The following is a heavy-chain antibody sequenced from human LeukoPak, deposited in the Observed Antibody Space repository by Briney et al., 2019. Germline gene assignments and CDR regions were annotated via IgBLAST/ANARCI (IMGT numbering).Heavy chain of an antibody. V-gene: IGHV3-21*01. D-gene: IGHD2-15*01. CDR3: AREIVVVVAAIDHDAFDI. Sequence: GGSLRLSCAASGFSFSSYSMNWVRQAPGKGLEWVSSISSSSSYIYYADSVKGRFTISRDNAKNSLYLQMNSLRAEDTAVYYCAREIVVVVAAIDHDAFDIWGQGTMVTVSS. CDR2: ISSSSSYI. CDR1: GFSFSSYS. J-gene: IGHJ3*02.